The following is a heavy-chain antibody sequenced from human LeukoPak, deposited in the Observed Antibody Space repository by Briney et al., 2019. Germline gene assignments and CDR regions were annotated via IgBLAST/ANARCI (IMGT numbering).Heavy chain of an antibody. D-gene: IGHD3-16*01. CDR2: ISGNGINT. CDR3: ARGVSD. V-gene: IGHV3-23*01. J-gene: IGHJ4*02. Sequence: GGSLRLSCATSGFTFNIYAMNWVRQAPGKGLEWVSIISGNGINTYYADSVKGRFTISRDDSKNTLYLQMNSLRVDDTAIYYCARGVSDWGQGTLVTVA. CDR1: GFTFNIYA.